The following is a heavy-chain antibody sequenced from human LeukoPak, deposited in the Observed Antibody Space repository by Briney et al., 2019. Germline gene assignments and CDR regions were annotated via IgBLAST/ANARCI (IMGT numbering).Heavy chain of an antibody. V-gene: IGHV4-59*01. Sequence: KPSETLSLTCTVSGGSISSYYWSWIRQPPGKGLEWIGYIYYSGSTNYNPSLKSRVTISVKTSKNQFSLKLSSVTAADTAVYYCARDTYYYDSSGYSPLAYWGQGTLVTVSS. D-gene: IGHD3-22*01. CDR2: IYYSGST. CDR3: ARDTYYYDSSGYSPLAY. CDR1: GGSISSYY. J-gene: IGHJ4*02.